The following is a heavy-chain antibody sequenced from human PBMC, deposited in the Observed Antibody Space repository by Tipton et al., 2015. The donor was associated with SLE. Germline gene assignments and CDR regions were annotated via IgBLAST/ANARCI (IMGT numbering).Heavy chain of an antibody. J-gene: IGHJ2*01. CDR1: GGSVTSYY. D-gene: IGHD3-10*01. Sequence: TLSLTCTVSGGSVTSYYWSWIRQPPGKGLEWIGYVFYSGSTNYSPSLQRRVTMSLDTSKNRFSLKLYSVTAADTAVYYCARVPIPVVRRVRYFDLWGRGTLVTVSS. V-gene: IGHV4-59*02. CDR2: VFYSGST. CDR3: ARVPIPVVRRVRYFDL.